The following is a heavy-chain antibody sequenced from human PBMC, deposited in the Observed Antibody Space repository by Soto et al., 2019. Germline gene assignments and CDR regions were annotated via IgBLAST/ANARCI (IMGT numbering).Heavy chain of an antibody. Sequence: SQTLSLTCVISGDSVSSNSAAWNWIRQSPSRGLEWLARTYYTSKWYNDYAVSVKSRITINADTSKNQFSLKLSSVTAADTAVYYCARGVGHWDFWRDHNQQNWFDPWGQGTLVTVSS. CDR3: ARGVGHWDFWRDHNQQNWFDP. D-gene: IGHD3-3*01. CDR1: GDSVSSNSAA. V-gene: IGHV6-1*01. J-gene: IGHJ5*02. CDR2: TYYTSKWYN.